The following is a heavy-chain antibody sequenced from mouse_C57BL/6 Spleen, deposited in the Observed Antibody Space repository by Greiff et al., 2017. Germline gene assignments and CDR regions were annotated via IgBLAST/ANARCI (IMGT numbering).Heavy chain of an antibody. CDR2: IYPGDGDT. D-gene: IGHD2-1*01. CDR3: ARSRGNYDAMDY. J-gene: IGHJ4*01. Sequence: VQLVESGPELVKPGASVKISCKASGYAFSSSWMNWVKQRPGKGLEWIGRIYPGDGDTNYNGKFKGKATLTADKSSSTAYMQLSSLTSEDSAVYFCARSRGNYDAMDYWGQGTSVTVSS. V-gene: IGHV1-82*01. CDR1: GYAFSSSW.